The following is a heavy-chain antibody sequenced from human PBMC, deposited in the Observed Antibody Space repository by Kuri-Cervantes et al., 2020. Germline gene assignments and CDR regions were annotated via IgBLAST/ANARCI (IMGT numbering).Heavy chain of an antibody. CDR1: GFTFSSYS. J-gene: IGHJ4*02. V-gene: IGHV3-48*02. CDR3: ARDGAAYFDASGSFITFSDY. D-gene: IGHD3-22*01. CDR2: ISSSSTI. Sequence: GGSLRLSCAASGFTFSSYSMNWVRQAPGKGLEWVSYISSSSTIYYADSVKGRFTISRDNAKNSLYLQMNSLRDEDTAVYYCARDGAAYFDASGSFITFSDYWGQGALVTVSS.